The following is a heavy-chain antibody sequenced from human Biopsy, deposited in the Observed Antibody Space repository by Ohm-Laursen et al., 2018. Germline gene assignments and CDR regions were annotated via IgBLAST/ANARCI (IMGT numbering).Heavy chain of an antibody. D-gene: IGHD3-22*01. CDR2: INHSGRT. J-gene: IGHJ6*02. CDR3: VRGVDYYDPYHYYALDV. V-gene: IGHV4-34*01. CDR1: GESFNGYY. Sequence: TLSLTCAVYGESFNGYYWSWIRQTPGKGLEWIGEINHSGRTNYNPSLKSRVTIPVDTSKNQFFLKVRSVTAADTAVYYCVRGVDYYDPYHYYALDVWGQGTTVTVSS.